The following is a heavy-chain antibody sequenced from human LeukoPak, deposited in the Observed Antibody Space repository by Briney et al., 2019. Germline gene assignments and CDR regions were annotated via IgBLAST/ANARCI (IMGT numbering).Heavy chain of an antibody. D-gene: IGHD3-22*01. V-gene: IGHV3-23*01. J-gene: IGHJ4*02. CDR1: GFTFSNYA. CDR2: ISGNGGST. CDR3: AKTSGSYFAGFDC. Sequence: QPGGSLRLSCTTSGFTFSNYAMTWVRQAPGKGLEWVSGISGNGGSTYYADSVKGRLTISRDYSKNSLHLQMNSLRAEDTAVYYCAKTSGSYFAGFDCWGQGTLVTVSS.